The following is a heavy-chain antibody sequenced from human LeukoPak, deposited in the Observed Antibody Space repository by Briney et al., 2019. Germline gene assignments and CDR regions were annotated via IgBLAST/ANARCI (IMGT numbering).Heavy chain of an antibody. Sequence: ASVKVSCKASGYTFTGHYMHWVRQAPGQGLEWMGWISAYNGNTNYAQKLQGRVTMTTDTSTSTAYMELRSLRSDDTAVYYCARAKWFGVDYYYMDVWGKGTTVTVSS. J-gene: IGHJ6*03. CDR1: GYTFTGHY. V-gene: IGHV1-18*04. CDR3: ARAKWFGVDYYYMDV. CDR2: ISAYNGNT. D-gene: IGHD3-10*01.